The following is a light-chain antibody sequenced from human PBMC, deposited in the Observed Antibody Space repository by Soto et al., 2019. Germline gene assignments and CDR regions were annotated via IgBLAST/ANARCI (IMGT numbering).Light chain of an antibody. CDR1: SRDVGGSNY. CDR2: EVS. CDR3: SSYTSSNTLEV. V-gene: IGLV2-14*01. J-gene: IGLJ1*01. Sequence: QSVLIQPASVSGSPGQSITISCTGTSRDVGGSNYVSWYQHHPHRAPKLLIYEVSYRPSGVSSRFSGSKSGNTASLTISGLQAEDEADYYCSSYTSSNTLEVFGVGTK.